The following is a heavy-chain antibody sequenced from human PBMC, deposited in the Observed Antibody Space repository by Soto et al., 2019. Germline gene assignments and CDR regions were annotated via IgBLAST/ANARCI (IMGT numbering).Heavy chain of an antibody. V-gene: IGHV3-23*01. Sequence: GSLRLSCAASGFTFSSYSMTWIRQAPGKGLEWFSYISGSITFTYYADSVKGRFTISRDNSKNTLYLQMNGLRAEDTAVYYCANPPLPEANYNDMDVWGQGTTVTVSS. CDR1: GFTFSSYS. CDR2: ISGSITFT. CDR3: ANPPLPEANYNDMDV. J-gene: IGHJ6*02.